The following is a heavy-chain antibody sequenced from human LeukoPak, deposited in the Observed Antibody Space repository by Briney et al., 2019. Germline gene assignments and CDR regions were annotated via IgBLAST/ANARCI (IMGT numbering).Heavy chain of an antibody. CDR1: GGSISSYY. Sequence: SETLSLTCTVSGGSISSYYWSWIRQPPGKGLEWIGYIYYSGSTNYNPSLKSRVTISVDTSENQFSLKLSSVTAADTAVYYCAREPRDGYNLFDYWGQGTLVTVSS. V-gene: IGHV4-59*01. D-gene: IGHD5-24*01. CDR2: IYYSGST. J-gene: IGHJ4*02. CDR3: AREPRDGYNLFDY.